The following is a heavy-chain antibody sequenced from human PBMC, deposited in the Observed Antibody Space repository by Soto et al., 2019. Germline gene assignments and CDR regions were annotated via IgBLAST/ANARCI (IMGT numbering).Heavy chain of an antibody. CDR2: IIPILGIA. V-gene: IGHV1-69*02. D-gene: IGHD3-10*01. CDR1: GGTFSSYT. Sequence: QVQLVQSGAEVKKPGSSVKVSCKASGGTFSSYTISWVRQAPGQGLEWMGRIIPILGIANYAQKFQGRVTITADKSTSTAYMELSSLRSEDTAVYYCAQPSGFGEVLPDWWGQGTLVTVSS. J-gene: IGHJ4*02. CDR3: AQPSGFGEVLPDW.